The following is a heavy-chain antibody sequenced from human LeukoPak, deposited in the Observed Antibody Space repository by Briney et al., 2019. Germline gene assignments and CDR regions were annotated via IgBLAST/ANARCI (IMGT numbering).Heavy chain of an antibody. Sequence: GASVKVSCKASGYTFIDYGISWVRQAPGQGLEWMGWISTYNGNTNYAQNLQVRVAMTTDTSTSTAYMELRSLRSDDMAVYYCARDCDRSGYYCYWGQGTLVTVSS. CDR1: GYTFIDYG. CDR2: ISTYNGNT. D-gene: IGHD3-22*01. V-gene: IGHV1-18*03. CDR3: ARDCDRSGYYCY. J-gene: IGHJ4*02.